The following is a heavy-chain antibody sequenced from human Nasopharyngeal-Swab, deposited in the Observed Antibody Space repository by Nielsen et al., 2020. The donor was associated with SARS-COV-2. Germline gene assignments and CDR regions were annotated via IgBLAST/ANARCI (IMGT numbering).Heavy chain of an antibody. Sequence: GGSLRLSCAASGFAVSTNFLTWVRQAPGRGLGWVSVIYAGDTTHYADSVKGRFAISRDDSKNTLYLQMNSLRAEDTALYFCARVGGATVPLSTFDIWGPGTMVTVSS. J-gene: IGHJ3*02. CDR1: GFAVSTNF. V-gene: IGHV3-53*01. D-gene: IGHD1-26*01. CDR2: IYAGDTT. CDR3: ARVGGATVPLSTFDI.